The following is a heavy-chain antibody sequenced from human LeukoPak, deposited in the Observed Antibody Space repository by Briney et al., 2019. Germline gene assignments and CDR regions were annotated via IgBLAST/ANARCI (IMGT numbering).Heavy chain of an antibody. V-gene: IGHV3-30*02. CDR2: IRYDGSGK. D-gene: IGHD3-22*01. CDR1: GFTFSSYR. CDR3: AKGSKAVVFTRDHYMDV. J-gene: IGHJ6*03. Sequence: GGSLRLSCAASGFTFSSYRMHWVRQAPGKGLEWVVFIRYDGSGKYYADSVKGRFTISRDNSKSTLYLQMNSLRAEDTAVYYCAKGSKAVVFTRDHYMDVWGKGTTVTFSS.